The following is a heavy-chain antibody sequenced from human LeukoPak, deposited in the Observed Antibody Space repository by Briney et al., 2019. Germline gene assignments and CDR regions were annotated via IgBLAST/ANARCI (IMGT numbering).Heavy chain of an antibody. CDR3: ERRRDLFDS. D-gene: IGHD2-21*01. V-gene: IGHV4-39*01. J-gene: IGHJ5*01. Sequence: KTSETLSLICTVSGGSMTINYYYWAWIRQAPGKGLEWIGNIYYSGSTNYNPSLKSRLTMSVDTSKNQFSVKLTSVTAADTAIYYCERRRDLFDSWGHGTLVSVSS. CDR1: GGSMTINYYY. CDR2: IYYSGST.